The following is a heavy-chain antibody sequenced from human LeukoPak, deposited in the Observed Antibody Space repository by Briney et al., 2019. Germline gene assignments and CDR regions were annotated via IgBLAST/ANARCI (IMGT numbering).Heavy chain of an antibody. CDR3: ARDPNGDYIGAFDM. J-gene: IGHJ3*02. Sequence: GGSLKLSCAASGFILSDSPMHWVRQSSGKGLEWVALIRTKSNNFATAYAASLRGRFTVSRDDSRNTAYLQMNSLRAEDTAVYYCARDPNGDYIGAFDMWGPGTMVTVSS. V-gene: IGHV3-73*01. CDR1: GFILSDSP. D-gene: IGHD4-17*01. CDR2: IRTKSNNFAT.